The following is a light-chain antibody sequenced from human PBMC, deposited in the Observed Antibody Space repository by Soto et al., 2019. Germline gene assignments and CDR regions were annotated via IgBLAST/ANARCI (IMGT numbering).Light chain of an antibody. J-gene: IGLJ2*01. CDR1: SSDVGGYNY. V-gene: IGLV2-14*01. CDR2: EVS. Sequence: QSALTQPASVSGSPGQSITISCTGTSSDVGGYNYVSWYQQHPGKAPKLMIYEVSNRPSGVSDRFSGSESGNTASLTISGLQAEDVADYYCTSKTSRSYVVFGGGTNLTVL. CDR3: TSKTSRSYVV.